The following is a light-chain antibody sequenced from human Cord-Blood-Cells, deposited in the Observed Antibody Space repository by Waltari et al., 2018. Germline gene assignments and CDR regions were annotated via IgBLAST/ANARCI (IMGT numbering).Light chain of an antibody. J-gene: IGLJ2*01. CDR1: SSDVGGYNH. CDR3: CSYAGSYTFV. CDR2: DVS. V-gene: IGLV2-11*01. Sequence: QSALTQPRSVSGSPGQSVTISCTGTSSDVGGYNHVPWYQQHPGKAPKLMIYDVSKRPSGVPDRFSGSKSGNTASLTISGLQAEDEADYYCCSYAGSYTFVFGGGTKLTVL.